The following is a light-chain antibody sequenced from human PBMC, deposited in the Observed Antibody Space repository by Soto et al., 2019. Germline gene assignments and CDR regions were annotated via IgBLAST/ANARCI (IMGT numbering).Light chain of an antibody. J-gene: IGKJ1*01. CDR3: QQYSDSPPT. CDR1: QSVRSN. Sequence: EIVMTQSPATLSVSPGERATLSCRASQSVRSNLAWYQQKPGQSPRLLIYGASTRATGIPARFSGSGSGTQFTLTISSLQSEDFAVYYCQQYSDSPPTFGQGTKLEIK. V-gene: IGKV3-15*01. CDR2: GAS.